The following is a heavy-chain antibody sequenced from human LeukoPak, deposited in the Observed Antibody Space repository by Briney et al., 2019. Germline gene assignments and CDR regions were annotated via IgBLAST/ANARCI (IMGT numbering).Heavy chain of an antibody. Sequence: GGSLRLSCAASGFTFSDYYMSWIRQAPGKGLEWVSYISSSGSIIYYADSVKGRFTISRDNAKNSLYLQMNSLRAEDTAVYYCARDGVVGATYYYYGMDVWGQGTTVTVSS. CDR1: GFTFSDYY. CDR2: ISSSGSII. CDR3: ARDGVVGATYYYYGMDV. D-gene: IGHD1-26*01. V-gene: IGHV3-11*01. J-gene: IGHJ6*02.